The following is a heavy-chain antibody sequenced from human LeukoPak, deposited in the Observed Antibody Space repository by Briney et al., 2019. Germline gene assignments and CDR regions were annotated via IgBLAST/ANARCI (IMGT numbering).Heavy chain of an antibody. J-gene: IGHJ5*02. CDR3: AREVSYNWNYLLDP. Sequence: SENLSLTCTVSGGSISSSSYYWGWIRQPPGKGLEWIGSIYYSGSTYYNPSLKSRVTISVDTSKNQFSLKLSSVTAADTAVYYCAREVSYNWNYLLDPWGQGTLVTVSS. V-gene: IGHV4-39*07. D-gene: IGHD1-7*01. CDR1: GGSISSSSYY. CDR2: IYYSGST.